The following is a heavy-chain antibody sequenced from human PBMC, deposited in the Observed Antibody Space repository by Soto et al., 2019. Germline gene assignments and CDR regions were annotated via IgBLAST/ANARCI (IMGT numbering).Heavy chain of an antibody. Sequence: GESLKISCKGSGYIFTNYWIGWVRQMPGKGLEWMGIIYPGDSDTRYSPSFQGQVTISADKSISTAYLQWSSLKASDTAMYYCARLYSSSSGWFDPWGQGIQVTVSS. D-gene: IGHD6-6*01. CDR2: IYPGDSDT. J-gene: IGHJ5*02. CDR1: GYIFTNYW. V-gene: IGHV5-51*01. CDR3: ARLYSSSSGWFDP.